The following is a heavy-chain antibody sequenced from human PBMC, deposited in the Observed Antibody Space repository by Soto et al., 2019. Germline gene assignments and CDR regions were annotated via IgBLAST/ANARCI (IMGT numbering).Heavy chain of an antibody. Sequence: ASVKVSCKASGYTFTSYDINWVRQATGQGLEWMGWMNPNSGNSGYAQKFQGRVTMTRNTSISTAYMELSSLRSGDTAVYYCARSRRSLRFLEWGAAPYDYDGMDVWGQGTTVTVS. CDR2: MNPNSGNS. J-gene: IGHJ6*02. CDR1: GYTFTSYD. D-gene: IGHD3-3*01. V-gene: IGHV1-8*01. CDR3: ARSRRSLRFLEWGAAPYDYDGMDV.